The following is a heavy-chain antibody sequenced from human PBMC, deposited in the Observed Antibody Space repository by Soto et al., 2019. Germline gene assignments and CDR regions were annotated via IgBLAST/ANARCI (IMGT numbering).Heavy chain of an antibody. Sequence: GASVKVSCKASGGTFSSYTISWVRHAPGQGLEWMGRIIPILGIANYAQKFQGRVTITADTSASTAYMELSSLRSEDTAVYYCARDECSGGSCYGWSAFDIWGQGTMVTVSS. CDR2: IIPILGIA. V-gene: IGHV1-69*04. CDR1: GGTFSSYT. J-gene: IGHJ3*02. CDR3: ARDECSGGSCYGWSAFDI. D-gene: IGHD2-15*01.